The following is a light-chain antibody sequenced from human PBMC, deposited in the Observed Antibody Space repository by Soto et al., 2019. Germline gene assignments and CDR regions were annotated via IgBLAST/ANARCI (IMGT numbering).Light chain of an antibody. CDR2: GAS. V-gene: IGKV3-15*01. Sequence: EIVMTQSPATLSVSPGERATLSCRASQSVSSNLAWYQQKPGQAPRLLIYGASTSATGIPARFSGSGSGTEFTLTISSLQSEDFAVYYWQQYNNWRTFGQGTKVEIK. CDR3: QQYNNWRT. CDR1: QSVSSN. J-gene: IGKJ1*01.